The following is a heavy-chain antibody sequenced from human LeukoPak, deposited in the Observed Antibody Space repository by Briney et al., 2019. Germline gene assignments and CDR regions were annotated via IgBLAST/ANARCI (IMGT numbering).Heavy chain of an antibody. CDR3: AKDPYYYDSSGYHDY. J-gene: IGHJ4*02. V-gene: IGHV3-23*01. CDR2: ISGSGGST. D-gene: IGHD3-22*01. Sequence: GGSLRLSCAASGFTFSSYAMSWVRQAPGKGLEWVSAISGSGGSTYYADSVKGRFTISRDNSKNTLYLQMNSPRAEDTAVYYCAKDPYYYDSSGYHDYWGQGTLVTVSS. CDR1: GFTFSSYA.